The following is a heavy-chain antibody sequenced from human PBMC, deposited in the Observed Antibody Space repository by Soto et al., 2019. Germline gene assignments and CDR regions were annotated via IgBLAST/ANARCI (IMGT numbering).Heavy chain of an antibody. Sequence: QLQLQESGSGLVKPSQTLSLTCAVSGGSISSGGYSWSWIRQPPGKGLEWIGYIYHSGSTYYNPSLKSRVTISVDRSKNQFSLKRSSVTAADTAVYYCARGPPNTYWGQGTLVTVSS. D-gene: IGHD2-8*01. CDR3: ARGPPNTY. CDR2: IYHSGST. CDR1: GGSISSGGYS. V-gene: IGHV4-30-2*01. J-gene: IGHJ4*02.